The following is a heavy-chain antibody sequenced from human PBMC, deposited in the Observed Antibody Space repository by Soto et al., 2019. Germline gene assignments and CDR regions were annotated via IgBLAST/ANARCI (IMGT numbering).Heavy chain of an antibody. V-gene: IGHV1-3*01. CDR3: ARSSSWYVFDY. CDR2: INAGNGNT. Sequence: EASVNVSCKASGYTFTSYAMHWVRQAPGQRLEWMGWINAGNGNTKYSQKFQGRVTITRDTSASTAYMELSSLRSEDTAVYYCARSSSWYVFDYWGQGTLVTVSS. D-gene: IGHD6-13*01. CDR1: GYTFTSYA. J-gene: IGHJ4*02.